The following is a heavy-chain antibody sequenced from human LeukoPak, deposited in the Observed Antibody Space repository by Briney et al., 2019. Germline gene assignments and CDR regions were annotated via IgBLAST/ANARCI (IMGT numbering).Heavy chain of an antibody. CDR2: ISYDGTTQ. V-gene: IGHV3-30-3*01. Sequence: GGSLRLSCAASGFTFTGYAIHWVRQAPGKGLEWVSIISYDGTTQYYADSVKGRFIISRDNSKNTLSLQMNSLRSDDTAVYYCAKDPVLLWFGAPNYFDYWGQGTLVTVSS. CDR1: GFTFTGYA. CDR3: AKDPVLLWFGAPNYFDY. D-gene: IGHD3-10*01. J-gene: IGHJ4*02.